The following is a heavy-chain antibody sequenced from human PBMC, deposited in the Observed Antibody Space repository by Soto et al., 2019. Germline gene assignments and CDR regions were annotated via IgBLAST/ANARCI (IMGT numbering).Heavy chain of an antibody. V-gene: IGHV1-18*01. D-gene: IGHD2-2*01. CDR1: GYTFTSYG. CDR2: ISAYNGNT. Sequence: ASVKVSCKASGYTFTSYGISWVRQAPGQGLEWMGWISAYNGNTNYAQKLQGRVTMTTDTSTSTAYMELRSLRSDDTAVYYCARGWVYCSSTSCYYYYGMDVWGQGTTVTVSS. CDR3: ARGWVYCSSTSCYYYYGMDV. J-gene: IGHJ6*02.